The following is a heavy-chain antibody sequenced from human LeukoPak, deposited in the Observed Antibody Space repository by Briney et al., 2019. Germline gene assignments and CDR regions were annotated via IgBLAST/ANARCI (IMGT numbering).Heavy chain of an antibody. CDR1: GFTFSSYW. V-gene: IGHV3-7*01. CDR3: ARRAGGYSHPYDY. CDR2: LKQDGSEK. J-gene: IGHJ4*02. Sequence: GGSLRLSCAASGFTFSSYWMSWVRQAPGKGLEWVANLKQDGSEKYYVDSVKGRFTISRDNAKNSLYLQMNSLRDEDTAVYYCARRAGGYSHPYDYWGQGILVTVSS. D-gene: IGHD4-23*01.